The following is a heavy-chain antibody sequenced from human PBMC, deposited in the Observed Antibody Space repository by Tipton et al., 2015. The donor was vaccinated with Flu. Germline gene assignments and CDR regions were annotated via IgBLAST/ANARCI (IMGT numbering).Heavy chain of an antibody. D-gene: IGHD2-15*01. Sequence: TLSLTCTVSGDSITSSSYFWGWIRQPPGKGLEWIGSIFHSGTTYCNPSLKSRVTISVDTSKNQFSLKMSSVTAADTAVYYCARAPGRPCSANACPNWFDPCGQGTLVTVSS. CDR1: GDSITSSSYF. CDR3: ARAPGRPCSANACPNWFDP. V-gene: IGHV4-39*07. CDR2: IFHSGTT. J-gene: IGHJ5*02.